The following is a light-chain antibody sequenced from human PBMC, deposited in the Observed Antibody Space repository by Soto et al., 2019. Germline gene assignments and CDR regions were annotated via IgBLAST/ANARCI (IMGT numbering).Light chain of an antibody. CDR1: QSVSSY. Sequence: EIVLTQSPATLSLSPGERATLFCRASQSVSSYLAWYQQKPGQPPRLLIYDASNRATGIPARFSGSGSGTDFTLTINSLEPEDFAVYYCQQRSNTFGPGTRVDIK. J-gene: IGKJ3*01. CDR3: QQRSNT. CDR2: DAS. V-gene: IGKV3-11*01.